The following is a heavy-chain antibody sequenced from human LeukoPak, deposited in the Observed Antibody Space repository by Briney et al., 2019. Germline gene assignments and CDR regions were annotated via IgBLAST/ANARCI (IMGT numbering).Heavy chain of an antibody. CDR1: GGSFSGYY. D-gene: IGHD3-22*01. CDR2: INHSGST. V-gene: IGHV4-34*01. J-gene: IGHJ5*02. Sequence: SETLSLTCAVYGGSFSGYYWSWIRQPPGKGLEWIGEINHSGSTYYNPSLKSRVTISVDTSKNQFSLKLSSVTAADTAVYYCASRSGYINWFDPWGQGTLVTVSS. CDR3: ASRSGYINWFDP.